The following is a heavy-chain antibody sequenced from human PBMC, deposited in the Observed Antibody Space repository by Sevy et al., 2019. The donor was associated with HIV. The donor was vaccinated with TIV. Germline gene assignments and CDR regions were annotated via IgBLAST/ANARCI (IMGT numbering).Heavy chain of an antibody. CDR3: AAVTGTDILGYYFDS. J-gene: IGHJ4*02. CDR1: GASISGSFW. D-gene: IGHD6-19*01. V-gene: IGHV4-4*02. CDR2: MYYRGTT. Sequence: SETLSLTCAVSGASISGSFWWSWVRQPPGKGLEWIGEMYYRGTTNYNASLRSRVTISVDKSKNQFSLKLNSVTAADTAVYYCAAVTGTDILGYYFDSWGQGTLVIVSS.